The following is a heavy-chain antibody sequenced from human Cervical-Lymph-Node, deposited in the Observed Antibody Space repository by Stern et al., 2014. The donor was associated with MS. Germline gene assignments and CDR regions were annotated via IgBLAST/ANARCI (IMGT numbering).Heavy chain of an antibody. CDR3: ARRSLGGHWGSGGLGYYYYAMDV. J-gene: IGHJ6*02. CDR2: IYSGGSV. CDR1: DFRVSDKY. Sequence: EVQLVESGGGLIQPGGSLRLSCAASDFRVSDKYMSWVRQAPGKGLEWVSVIYSGGSVHYADSVKGRFTISRDDSKNTVYLQMNSLRADDTAVYYCARRSLGGHWGSGGLGYYYYAMDVWGQGTTVTVSS. D-gene: IGHD3-10*01. V-gene: IGHV3-53*01.